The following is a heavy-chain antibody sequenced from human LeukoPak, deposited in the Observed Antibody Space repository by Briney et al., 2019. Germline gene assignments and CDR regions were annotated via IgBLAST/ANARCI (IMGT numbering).Heavy chain of an antibody. V-gene: IGHV1-18*01. CDR2: ISAYNGNT. J-gene: IGHJ5*02. CDR1: GYTFTSYG. Sequence: ASVKVSCKASGYTFTSYGISWVRQAPGQGREWMGWISAYNGNTNYAQKLQGRVTMTTDTSTSTAYMELRSLRSDDTAVYYCARYFSWEQQLYENWFDPWGQGTLVTVSS. D-gene: IGHD6-13*01. CDR3: ARYFSWEQQLYENWFDP.